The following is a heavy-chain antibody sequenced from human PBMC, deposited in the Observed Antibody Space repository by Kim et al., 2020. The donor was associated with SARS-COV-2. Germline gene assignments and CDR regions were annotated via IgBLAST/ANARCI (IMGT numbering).Heavy chain of an antibody. D-gene: IGHD4-17*01. Sequence: GGSLRLSCAASGFTFDDYAMHWVRQAPGKGLELVSGIRWNRGRIGYADSVKGRFTISRDNAKNSLYLQMNSLRAEDTALYYCAKDRKRGYGDNPKALWVLDCWGQATLDTLSS. CDR2: IRWNRGRI. CDR1: GFTFDDYA. J-gene: IGHJ4*02. V-gene: IGHV3-9*01. CDR3: AKDRKRGYGDNPKALWVLDC.